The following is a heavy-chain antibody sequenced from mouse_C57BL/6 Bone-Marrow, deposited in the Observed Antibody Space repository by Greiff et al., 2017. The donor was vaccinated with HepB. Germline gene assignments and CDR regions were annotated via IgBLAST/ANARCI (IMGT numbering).Heavy chain of an antibody. V-gene: IGHV1-82*01. CDR2: IYPGDGDT. CDR3: ARADCGTWYGY. J-gene: IGHJ2*01. Sequence: QVQLQQSGPELVKPGASVKISCKASGYAFSSSWMNWVKQRPGKGLEWIGRIYPGDGDTNYNGKFKGKATLTADKSSSTAYMQLSSLTSEDSAVYFGARADCGTWYGYWGQGTPLTVSA. D-gene: IGHD1-1*01. CDR1: GYAFSSSW.